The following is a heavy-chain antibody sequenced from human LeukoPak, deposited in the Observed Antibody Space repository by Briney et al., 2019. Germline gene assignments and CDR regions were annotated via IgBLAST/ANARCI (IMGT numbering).Heavy chain of an antibody. CDR2: IYYSGNA. D-gene: IGHD3-9*01. CDR3: ARGGSALLTGFDF. CDR1: GGSISSSSYY. J-gene: IGHJ4*02. Sequence: SETLSLTCTVSGGSISSSSYYWGWIRQPPGKGLEWIGSIYYSGNAYYNPSLKSRVTISVDTSKNQFSLKLSSATAADTAVYFCARGGSALLTGFDFWGQGTLVTVSS. V-gene: IGHV4-39*07.